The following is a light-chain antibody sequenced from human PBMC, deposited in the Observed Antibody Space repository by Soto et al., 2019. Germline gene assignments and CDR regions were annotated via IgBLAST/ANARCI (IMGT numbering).Light chain of an antibody. CDR2: KAS. CDR3: QQYVSFPYT. CDR1: QNINIW. V-gene: IGKV1-5*03. Sequence: DIQMTQSPSTLSASVGDRVTITCRASQNINIWLAWYQQKPGKAPNLLIYKASSLESEVPSRFSGSGSETEFTLTINSLQPDDFATYYCQQYVSFPYTFGQGTKLETK. J-gene: IGKJ2*01.